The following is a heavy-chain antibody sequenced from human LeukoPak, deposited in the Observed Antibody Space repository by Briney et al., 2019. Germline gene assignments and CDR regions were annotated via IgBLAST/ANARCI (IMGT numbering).Heavy chain of an antibody. V-gene: IGHV4-34*01. CDR1: GDSISSYY. D-gene: IGHD6-19*01. CDR2: INHSGST. Sequence: PSETLSLTCTVSGDSISSYYWSWIRQPPGKGLEWIGEINHSGSTNYNPSLKSRVTISVDTSKNQFSLKLSSVTAADTAVYYCARALPRKGGWYPGIGMDVWGQGTTVTVSS. CDR3: ARALPRKGGWYPGIGMDV. J-gene: IGHJ6*02.